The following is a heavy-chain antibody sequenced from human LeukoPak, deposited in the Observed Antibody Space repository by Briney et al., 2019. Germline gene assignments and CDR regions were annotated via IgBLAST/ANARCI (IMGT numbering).Heavy chain of an antibody. V-gene: IGHV4-39*07. J-gene: IGHJ4*02. CDR2: IYYSGST. Sequence: SETLSLTCTVSGGSISSSSYYWGWIRQPPGKGLEWIGSIYYSGSTYYNPSLKSRVTISVDTSKNQFSLKLSSVTAADTAVYYCARFTKGYYYDSSGYLDYWGQGTLVTVSS. CDR3: ARFTKGYYYDSSGYLDY. D-gene: IGHD3-22*01. CDR1: GGSISSSSYY.